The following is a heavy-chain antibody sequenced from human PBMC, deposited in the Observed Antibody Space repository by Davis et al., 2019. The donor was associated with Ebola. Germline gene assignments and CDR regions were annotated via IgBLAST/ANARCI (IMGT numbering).Heavy chain of an antibody. CDR3: ARDWSSSWYWFDP. CDR2: IIPIFGTA. CDR1: GGTFSSYA. V-gene: IGHV1-69*13. Sequence: SVKVSCKASGGTFSSYAISWVRQAPGQGLEWMGGIIPIFGTANYAQKFQGRVTITADESTSTAYMELSSVRYEDTAAYYCARDWSSSWYWFDPWGQGTLVTVSS. D-gene: IGHD6-13*01. J-gene: IGHJ5*02.